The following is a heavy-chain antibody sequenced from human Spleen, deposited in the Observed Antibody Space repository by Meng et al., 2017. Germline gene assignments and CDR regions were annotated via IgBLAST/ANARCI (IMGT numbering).Heavy chain of an antibody. CDR3: AKAGSSEYYFDY. Sequence: GESLKISCAASGFTFSNSAMSWVHQAPGKGLEWVSAISGSGVSTYYADSVKGRFTISRDKSKNTLYLQMNSLRADDTAVYYCAKAGSSEYYFDYWGQGTLVTVSS. D-gene: IGHD3-10*01. V-gene: IGHV3-23*01. CDR1: GFTFSNSA. CDR2: ISGSGVST. J-gene: IGHJ4*02.